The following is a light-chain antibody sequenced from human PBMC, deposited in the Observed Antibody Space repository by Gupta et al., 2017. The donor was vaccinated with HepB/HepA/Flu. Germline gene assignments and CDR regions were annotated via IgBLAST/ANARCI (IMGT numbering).Light chain of an antibody. J-gene: IGLJ2*01. CDR1: SDINVGSYN. CDR3: MIWPSNAVV. V-gene: IGLV5-37*01. CDR2: YYSDSDK. Sequence: HPVLTQPPSSSASPGESASLTCTLPSDINVGSYNIYWYQQKPGSPPRYLLYYYSDSDKGQGSGVPSRFSGSKDASANTGILLISGLQSEDEADYYCMIWPSNAVVFGGGTKLTVL.